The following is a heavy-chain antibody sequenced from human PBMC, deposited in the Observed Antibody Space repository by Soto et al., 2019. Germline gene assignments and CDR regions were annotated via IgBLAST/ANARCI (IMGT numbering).Heavy chain of an antibody. CDR3: AKVQFGRAILSNIMDV. Sequence: QVQLVESGGGVVQPGRSLRLSCATSGFTFTRSGMHWVRQAPGKGLDWVAVISSDGGNKYYGDSVRGRFTISRDNSNNTLFLEMKSLRVDDTAVYYCAKVQFGRAILSNIMDVWGQGTTVTVSS. J-gene: IGHJ6*02. V-gene: IGHV3-30*18. CDR2: ISSDGGNK. D-gene: IGHD3-16*01. CDR1: GFTFTRSG.